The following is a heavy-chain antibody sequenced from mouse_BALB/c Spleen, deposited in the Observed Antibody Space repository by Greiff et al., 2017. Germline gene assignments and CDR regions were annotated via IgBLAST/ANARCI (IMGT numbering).Heavy chain of an antibody. CDR1: GFTFSSFG. CDR2: ISSGSSTI. CDR3: ARSLEPWDYYDGGYAMDY. Sequence: EVKLMESGGGLVQPGGSRKLSCAASGFTFSSFGMHWVRQAPEKGLEWVAYISSGSSTIYYADTVKGRFTISRDNPKNTLFLQMTSLRSEDTAMYYCARSLEPWDYYDGGYAMDYWGQGTSVTVSS. J-gene: IGHJ4*01. D-gene: IGHD1-1*01. V-gene: IGHV5-17*02.